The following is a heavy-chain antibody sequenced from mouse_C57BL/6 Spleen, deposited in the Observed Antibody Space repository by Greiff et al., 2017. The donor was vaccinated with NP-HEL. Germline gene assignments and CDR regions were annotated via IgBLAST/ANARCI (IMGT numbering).Heavy chain of an antibody. V-gene: IGHV5-17*01. CDR1: GFTFSDYG. CDR2: ISSGSSTI. CDR3: ARRPIPTLAMDY. D-gene: IGHD5-1-1*01. Sequence: EVKLVESGGGLVKPGGSLKLSCAASGFTFSDYGMHWVRQAPEKGLEWVAYISSGSSTIYYADTVKGRFTISRDNAKNTLFLQMTSLRSEDTAMYYCARRPIPTLAMDYWGQGTSVTVSS. J-gene: IGHJ4*01.